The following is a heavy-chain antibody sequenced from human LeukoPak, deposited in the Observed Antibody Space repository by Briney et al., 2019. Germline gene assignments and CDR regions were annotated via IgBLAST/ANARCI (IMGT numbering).Heavy chain of an antibody. CDR1: GFSLSTSGVG. CDR2: IYWDDDK. CDR3: AHTSSGGKAAGGNFDY. Sequence: ESGPTLVNPTQTLTLTCTFSGFSLSTSGVGVGWIRQPPGKALEWLALIYWDDDKRYIPSLKSRLTITKDTSKNQVVLTMTNMDPVDTATYYCAHTSSGGKAAGGNFDYWGQGTLVTVSS. D-gene: IGHD2-15*01. V-gene: IGHV2-5*02. J-gene: IGHJ4*02.